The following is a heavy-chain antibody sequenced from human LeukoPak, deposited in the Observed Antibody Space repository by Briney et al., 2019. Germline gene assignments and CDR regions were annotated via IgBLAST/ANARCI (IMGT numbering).Heavy chain of an antibody. CDR3: TTELDGGPNN. Sequence: GGSLRLSCAASGFTFSTYSMNWVRKAPGKGLEWVGRIKSKTDGGTTYYAAPVKGRFTISRDDSKNTLYLQMISLKTEDTGVYYCTTELDGGPNNWGQGTLVTVSS. CDR2: IKSKTDGGTT. CDR1: GFTFSTYS. D-gene: IGHD1/OR15-1a*01. J-gene: IGHJ4*02. V-gene: IGHV3-15*01.